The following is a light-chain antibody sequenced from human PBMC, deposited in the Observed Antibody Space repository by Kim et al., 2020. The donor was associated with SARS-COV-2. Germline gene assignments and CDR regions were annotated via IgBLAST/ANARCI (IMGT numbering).Light chain of an antibody. CDR1: QRISTC. Sequence: GHRVTISCRGRQRISTCLAWYQQRPGKAPRLLIYDASRLESGVPSRFSGSGSGTEFTLTHSSLQRDDLATYYCQQYNSLWKFGQGTKVDIK. J-gene: IGKJ1*01. CDR3: QQYNSLWK. CDR2: DAS. V-gene: IGKV1-5*01.